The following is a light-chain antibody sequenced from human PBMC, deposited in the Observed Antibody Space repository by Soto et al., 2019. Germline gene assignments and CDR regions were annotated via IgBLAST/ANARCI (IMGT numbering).Light chain of an antibody. CDR1: SSDVGNYNL. CDR2: EVN. J-gene: IGLJ1*01. Sequence: VLTQPASVSGSPGQSITISCAGSSSDVGNYNLVSWYQQHPGKAPKLMISEVNKRPSGVSNRFSGSKSGNTASLTISGLQAEDEADYYCCSYAGTVAYVFGTGTKVTVL. CDR3: CSYAGTVAYV. V-gene: IGLV2-23*02.